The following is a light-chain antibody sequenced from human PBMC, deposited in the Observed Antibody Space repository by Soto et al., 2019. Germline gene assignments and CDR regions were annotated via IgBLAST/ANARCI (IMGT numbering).Light chain of an antibody. V-gene: IGLV2-11*01. J-gene: IGLJ1*01. CDR3: CSYAGGNYV. CDR2: DVT. Sequence: QSVLTQPRSVSGSPGQSVTISCTGTSSDVGGYNYVSWYQQHPDKAPNVMIYDVTKRPSGVPDRFSGSKSGNTASLTISGLQAEDESDYYCCSYAGGNYVFGTGTKVTVL. CDR1: SSDVGGYNY.